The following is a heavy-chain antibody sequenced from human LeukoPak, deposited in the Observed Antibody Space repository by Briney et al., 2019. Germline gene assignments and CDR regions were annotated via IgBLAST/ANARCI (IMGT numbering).Heavy chain of an antibody. V-gene: IGHV4-31*11. J-gene: IGHJ4*02. CDR2: VYYSGST. CDR1: GGSFSGYY. D-gene: IGHD1-26*01. CDR3: ARDRGSYSLDY. Sequence: SETLSLTCAVYGGSFSGYYWSWIRQHPGKGLEWIGYVYYSGSTYYNPSLKSRVTISLDTSKNQFSLNLNSVTAADTAVYYCARDRGSYSLDYWGQGTLVTVSS.